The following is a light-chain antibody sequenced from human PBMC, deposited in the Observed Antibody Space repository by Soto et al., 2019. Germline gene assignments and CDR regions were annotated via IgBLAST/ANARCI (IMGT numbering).Light chain of an antibody. CDR3: QQYNNWLRT. CDR2: GAS. J-gene: IGKJ1*01. V-gene: IGKV3D-15*01. Sequence: EIVMTQSPATLSVSPGERATLSCRASQSVSSNLAWYKQKPGQAPRLLIYGASTRATGIPARFSGSGSGTKFTLTISSLQSEDFAVYYCQQYNNWLRTFCQGTKV. CDR1: QSVSSN.